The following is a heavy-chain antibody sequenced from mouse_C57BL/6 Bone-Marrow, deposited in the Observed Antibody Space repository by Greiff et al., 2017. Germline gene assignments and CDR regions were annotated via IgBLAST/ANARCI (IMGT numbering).Heavy chain of an antibody. Sequence: QVQLQQSGPELVKPGASVKISCKASGYAFSSSWMNWVKQRPGTGLEWIGRIYPGDGDTNYNGKFKGKATLTADKSSSTAYMQLSSLTSEDAAVYFCALANWDYWGQGTTLTVSS. CDR3: ALANWDY. D-gene: IGHD4-1*01. CDR2: IYPGDGDT. V-gene: IGHV1-82*01. CDR1: GYAFSSSW. J-gene: IGHJ2*01.